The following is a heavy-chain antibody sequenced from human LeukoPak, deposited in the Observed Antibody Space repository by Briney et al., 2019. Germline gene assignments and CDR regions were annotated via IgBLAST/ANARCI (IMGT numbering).Heavy chain of an antibody. J-gene: IGHJ3*02. V-gene: IGHV5-51*01. CDR1: GYSFTSYW. CDR2: IYPGDSDT. CDR3: ARQEYGSGSTNAFDI. Sequence: GESLKISCKSSGYSFTSYWIGWVRQMPGKGLEWMGIIYPGDSDTRYSPSFQGQVTISADKSISTAYLQWSSLKASDTAMYYCARQEYGSGSTNAFDIWGQGTMVTVSS. D-gene: IGHD3-10*01.